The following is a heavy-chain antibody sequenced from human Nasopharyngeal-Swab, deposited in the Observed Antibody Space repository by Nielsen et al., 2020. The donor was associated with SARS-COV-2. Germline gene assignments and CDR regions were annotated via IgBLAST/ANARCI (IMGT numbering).Heavy chain of an antibody. J-gene: IGHJ4*02. D-gene: IGHD3-3*01. V-gene: IGHV3-23*01. CDR2: ISGSGGST. Sequence: GESLKISCAASGFTFSSYAMSWVRQAPGKGLEWVSAISGSGGSTYYADSVKVRFTISRDNSKNTLYLQMNSLRAEDTAVYYCAKGYDFWSGYLVDYWGQGTLVTVSS. CDR1: GFTFSSYA. CDR3: AKGYDFWSGYLVDY.